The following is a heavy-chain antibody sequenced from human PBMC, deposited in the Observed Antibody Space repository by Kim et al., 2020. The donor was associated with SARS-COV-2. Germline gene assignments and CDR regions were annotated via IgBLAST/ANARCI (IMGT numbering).Heavy chain of an antibody. CDR1: GYTFTSYA. D-gene: IGHD5-12*01. J-gene: IGHJ6*03. CDR2: INTNTGNP. CDR3: ARDNSGYDLGYYYYYYYMDV. V-gene: IGHV7-4-1*02. Sequence: ASVKVSCKASGYTFTSYAMNWVRQAPGQGLEWMGWINTNTGNPTYAQGFTGRVVFSLDTSVSTAYLQISSLKAEDTAVYYCARDNSGYDLGYYYYYYYMDVWGKGTTVTVSS.